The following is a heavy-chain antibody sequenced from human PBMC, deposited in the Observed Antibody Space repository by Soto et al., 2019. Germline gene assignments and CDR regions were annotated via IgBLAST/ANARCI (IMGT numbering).Heavy chain of an antibody. J-gene: IGHJ4*02. D-gene: IGHD6-19*01. CDR1: GGSIGSGNYY. Sequence: QLQLQESGPGLVKPSETLSLTCTVSGGSIGSGNYYWGWIRQPPGKGLDWIGSISYSGSTHYNSSLKSRVTISVDTSKNQFSLELTSVTAADTAVYYCATSQWLEYYFDSWGQGTLVTVSS. CDR2: ISYSGST. CDR3: ATSQWLEYYFDS. V-gene: IGHV4-39*01.